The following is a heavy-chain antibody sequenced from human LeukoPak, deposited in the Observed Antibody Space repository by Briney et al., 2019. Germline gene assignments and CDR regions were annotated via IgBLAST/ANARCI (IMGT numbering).Heavy chain of an antibody. V-gene: IGHV3-48*01. Sequence: PGGSLRLSCAASGFTFSSYSMNWVRQAPGKGLGWVSYITNSGNSKSYADSVKGRFTISRDNTKNSLYLQMNGLRAEDTAVYYCARTRSSGYLTFDHWGQGILVTVSS. CDR3: ARTRSSGYLTFDH. J-gene: IGHJ4*02. CDR1: GFTFSSYS. D-gene: IGHD3-22*01. CDR2: ITNSGNSK.